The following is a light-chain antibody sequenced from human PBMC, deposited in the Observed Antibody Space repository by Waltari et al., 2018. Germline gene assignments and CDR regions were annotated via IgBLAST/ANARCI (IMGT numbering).Light chain of an antibody. Sequence: SVLAQPLSASGTAEKRVTVSCSGFSSNIGTDYVYWYQQLPGPAPKLLIYKNDQRPSGVPDRFSGSKSGTSASLAISGLRSEDESTYYCAAWDDSRGVFGGGTKLTVL. J-gene: IGLJ3*02. CDR3: AAWDDSRGV. CDR2: KND. V-gene: IGLV1-47*01. CDR1: SSNIGTDY.